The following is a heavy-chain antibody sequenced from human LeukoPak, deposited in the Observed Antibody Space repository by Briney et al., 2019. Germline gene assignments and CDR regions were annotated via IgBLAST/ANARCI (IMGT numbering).Heavy chain of an antibody. V-gene: IGHV4-59*01. Sequence: SETLSLTCTVSGGSLSSYYWSWLRQPPGKGLEWIGYIYYSGSTNYNLSLKSRVTISVDTTKNQFSLKLSSVTAADTAVYYFARDGGTTPADYWGQGTLVTVSS. CDR2: IYYSGST. J-gene: IGHJ4*02. D-gene: IGHD2-15*01. CDR1: GGSLSSYY. CDR3: ARDGGTTPADY.